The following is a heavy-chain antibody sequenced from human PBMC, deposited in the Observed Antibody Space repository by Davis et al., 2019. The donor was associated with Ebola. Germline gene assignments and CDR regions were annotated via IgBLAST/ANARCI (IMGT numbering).Heavy chain of an antibody. J-gene: IGHJ5*02. CDR3: ARQPGALWFGESSPGDWFDP. CDR1: GGSISNYY. CDR2: IYFTGST. Sequence: SETLSLTCTVSGGSISNYYWSWTRQPPGKGLEWIGHIYFTGSTSYNPSLNRRTTISVDLPKNQLSLNLNSVTAADTAVYYCARQPGALWFGESSPGDWFDPWGQGALVTVSS. V-gene: IGHV4-59*08. D-gene: IGHD3-10*01.